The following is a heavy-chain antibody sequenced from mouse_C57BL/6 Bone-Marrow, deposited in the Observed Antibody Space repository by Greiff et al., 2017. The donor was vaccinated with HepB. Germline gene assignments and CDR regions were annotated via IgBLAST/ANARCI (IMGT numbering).Heavy chain of an antibody. D-gene: IGHD1-1*01. J-gene: IGHJ2*01. Sequence: EVQLQQSGPELVKPGASVKISCKASGYTFTDYYMNWVKQSHGKSLEWIGDINPNNGGTSYNQKFKGKATLTVDKSSSTAYMELRSLTSEDSAVYYCAREPSITTVVATDYWGQGTTLTVSS. CDR2: INPNNGGT. CDR1: GYTFTDYY. CDR3: AREPSITTVVATDY. V-gene: IGHV1-26*01.